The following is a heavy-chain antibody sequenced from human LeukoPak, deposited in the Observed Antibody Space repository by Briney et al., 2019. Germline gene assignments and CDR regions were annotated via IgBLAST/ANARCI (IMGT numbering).Heavy chain of an antibody. J-gene: IGHJ4*02. CDR3: ATLAARYYFDY. CDR2: VYYSGST. CDR1: GGSISSYY. D-gene: IGHD6-6*01. V-gene: IGHV4-59*01. Sequence: KPSETLSLTCTVSGGSISSYYWSWIRQPPGKGLEWIGYVYYSGSTNYNPSLKSRVTISVDTSKNQFSLKLSSVTAADTAVYYCATLAARYYFDYWGQGTLVTVSS.